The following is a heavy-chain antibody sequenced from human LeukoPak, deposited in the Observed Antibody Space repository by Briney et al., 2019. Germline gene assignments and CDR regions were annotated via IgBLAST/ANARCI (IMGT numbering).Heavy chain of an antibody. D-gene: IGHD3-22*01. CDR2: INPNSGGT. J-gene: IGHJ5*02. Sequence: ASVKVSCKASGYTFTGYYMHWVRQAPGQGLEWMGWINPNSGGTNYAQKFQGRVTMIRDTSISTAYMELSRLRSDDTAVYYCARDQSNGYYINWFDPWGQGTLVTVSS. CDR1: GYTFTGYY. V-gene: IGHV1-2*02. CDR3: ARDQSNGYYINWFDP.